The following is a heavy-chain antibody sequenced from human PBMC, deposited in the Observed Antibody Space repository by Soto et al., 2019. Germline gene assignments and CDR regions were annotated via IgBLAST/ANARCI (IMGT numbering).Heavy chain of an antibody. CDR1: GFSFSSYW. Sequence: PGGSLRLSCAASGFSFSSYWMHWVRQAPGKGLVWVSRINSDGSITSYADSVKGRFTISRDNAKNTLYLQMNSLRAEDTAVYYCARDVRYCSGGSCYFNYYYGMEVWGQRTTVTCSS. V-gene: IGHV3-74*01. CDR2: INSDGSIT. CDR3: ARDVRYCSGGSCYFNYYYGMEV. J-gene: IGHJ6*02. D-gene: IGHD2-15*01.